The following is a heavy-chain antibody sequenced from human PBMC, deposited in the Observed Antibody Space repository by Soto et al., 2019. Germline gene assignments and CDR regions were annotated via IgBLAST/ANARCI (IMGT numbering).Heavy chain of an antibody. V-gene: IGHV3-7*05. J-gene: IGHJ4*02. Sequence: EVQLVESGGGLVQPGGSLRLSCVAPEFTFTNYWMNWVRQAPGKGLEWVANIKQDGSEKHYVDSVKGRFTISRDNAKNTLYLQMSSLRAEDTAFYYCAGGTGYIIDHWGQGTLVTVSS. CDR1: EFTFTNYW. CDR2: IKQDGSEK. D-gene: IGHD3-9*01. CDR3: AGGTGYIIDH.